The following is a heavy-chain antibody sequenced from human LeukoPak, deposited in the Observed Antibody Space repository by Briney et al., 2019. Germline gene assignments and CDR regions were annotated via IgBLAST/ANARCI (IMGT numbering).Heavy chain of an antibody. CDR2: ISGSGGST. CDR1: GFTFSRYA. CDR3: AKDYEQWLVTHYFDY. V-gene: IGHV3-23*01. J-gene: IGHJ4*02. D-gene: IGHD6-19*01. Sequence: GGSLRLSCAASGFTFSRYAMSWVRQAPGKGLEWVSAISGSGGSTQYADSVKGRFTISRDNSKNTLYLQMNSLRPEDTAVYYCAKDYEQWLVTHYFDYWGQGTLVTVSS.